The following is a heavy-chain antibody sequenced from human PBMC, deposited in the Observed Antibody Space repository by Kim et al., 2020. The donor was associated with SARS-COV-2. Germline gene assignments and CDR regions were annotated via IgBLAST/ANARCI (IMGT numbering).Heavy chain of an antibody. Sequence: GGSLRLSCAASGFTFSSYGMHWVRQAPGKGLEWVAVIWYDGSNKYYADSVKGRFTISRDNSKNTLYLQMNSLRAEDTAVYYCAKQQLPTAGGMDVWGQGTTVTVSS. V-gene: IGHV3-33*06. D-gene: IGHD6-13*01. CDR1: GFTFSSYG. J-gene: IGHJ6*02. CDR3: AKQQLPTAGGMDV. CDR2: IWYDGSNK.